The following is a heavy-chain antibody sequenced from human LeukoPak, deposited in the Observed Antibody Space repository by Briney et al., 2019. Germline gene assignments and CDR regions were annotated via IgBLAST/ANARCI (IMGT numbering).Heavy chain of an antibody. Sequence: GGSLRLSCAASGFTFSSYGMHWVRQAPGKGLEWVAVISYDGSNKYYADSVKGRFTISRDNSKNTLYLQMNSLRAEDTAVYYCAREIVGRRNYYDSSGPGYWGQGTLVTVSS. CDR1: GFTFSSYG. D-gene: IGHD3-22*01. CDR3: AREIVGRRNYYDSSGPGY. V-gene: IGHV3-30*03. J-gene: IGHJ4*02. CDR2: ISYDGSNK.